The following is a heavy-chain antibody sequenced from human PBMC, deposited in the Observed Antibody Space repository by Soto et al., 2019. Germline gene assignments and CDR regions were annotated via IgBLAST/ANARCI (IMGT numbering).Heavy chain of an antibody. CDR2: IFYSGST. D-gene: IGHD6-13*01. V-gene: IGHV4-59*01. Sequence: SSETLSLTCTVSGGSISRYYWSWIRQPPGKGLEWIGYIFYSGSTNYNPSLKSRVTISVDTSKNQFSLKLSPVAAADTAGYYCAGGGGLGSSWNYFDYWGQGTLVTVSS. J-gene: IGHJ4*02. CDR3: AGGGGLGSSWNYFDY. CDR1: GGSISRYY.